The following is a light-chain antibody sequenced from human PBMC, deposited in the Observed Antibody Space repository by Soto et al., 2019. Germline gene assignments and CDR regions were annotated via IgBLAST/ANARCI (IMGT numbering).Light chain of an antibody. CDR2: EVS. CDR3: CSYAGSSTYV. V-gene: IGLV2-23*02. J-gene: IGLJ1*01. Sequence: QSVLTQPASVSGSPGQSITISCTGTSSDVGSYNPVSWYQQHPGKAPKLMIYEVSKRPSGVSNRFSGSKSGNTASLTISGLQAEDEADYYCCSYAGSSTYVFGTGDQGHR. CDR1: SSDVGSYNP.